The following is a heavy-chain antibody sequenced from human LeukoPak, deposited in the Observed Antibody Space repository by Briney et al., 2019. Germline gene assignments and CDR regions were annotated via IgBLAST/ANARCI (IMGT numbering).Heavy chain of an antibody. J-gene: IGHJ3*02. CDR2: IIPIFGTA. CDR3: ARNSPHFWSAYPKADAFHI. Sequence: SSVKVSCKASGRTFSSYAISWVRQAPGQGLEWMGGIIPIFGTANYAQKFQGRVTITADESTSTAYMELSSLRSEDTAVYYCARNSPHFWSAYPKADAFHIWVQGTMVTVSS. V-gene: IGHV1-69*13. CDR1: GRTFSSYA. D-gene: IGHD3-3*02.